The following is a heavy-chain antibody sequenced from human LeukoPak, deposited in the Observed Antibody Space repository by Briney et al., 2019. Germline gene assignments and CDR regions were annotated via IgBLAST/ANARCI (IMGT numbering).Heavy chain of an antibody. CDR3: ARVKSPSYYYYGLDV. V-gene: IGHV1-2*02. CDR2: INPNSGGT. Sequence: ASVKVSCKASGYTFTGYHLHWVRQAPGQGLERMGWINPNSGGTNYAQKFQGRVTMTRDTSISTAYMELSSLRSDDTAVYYCARVKSPSYYYYGLDVWGQGTTVTVSS. CDR1: GYTFTGYH. J-gene: IGHJ6*02.